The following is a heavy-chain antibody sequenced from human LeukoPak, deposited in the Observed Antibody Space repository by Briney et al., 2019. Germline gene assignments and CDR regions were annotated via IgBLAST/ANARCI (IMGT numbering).Heavy chain of an antibody. D-gene: IGHD5-24*01. Sequence: SETLSLTCTGSGGSISSGGHFWIWLRQHPGKGLEWIGYIYYSGSTNYNPSLKSRVTISVDTSKNQFSLKLSSVTAADTAVYYCARGGRDGYITAFDYWGQGTLVTVSS. J-gene: IGHJ4*02. CDR2: IYYSGST. V-gene: IGHV4-61*08. CDR1: GGSISSGGHF. CDR3: ARGGRDGYITAFDY.